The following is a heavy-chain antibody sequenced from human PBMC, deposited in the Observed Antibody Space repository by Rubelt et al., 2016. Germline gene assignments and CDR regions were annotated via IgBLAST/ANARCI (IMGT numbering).Heavy chain of an antibody. Sequence: EVQLVESGGGLVQPGGSLRLSCAASGFTFSSYWMHWVRQAPGKGLVWVSRINSDGSSTSYADSVKGRFTISRDKAKNTLYLQMNSLRAEDTAVDYCARVGGYCSGGSCYSGWFDPWGQGTLVTVSS. J-gene: IGHJ5*02. CDR1: GFTFSSYW. D-gene: IGHD2-15*01. V-gene: IGHV3-74*02. CDR3: ARVGGYCSGGSCYSGWFDP. CDR2: INSDGSST.